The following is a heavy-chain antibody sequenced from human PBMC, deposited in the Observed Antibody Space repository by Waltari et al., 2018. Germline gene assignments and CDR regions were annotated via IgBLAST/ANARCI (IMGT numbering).Heavy chain of an antibody. Sequence: EVKLVESGGGLVHPGGSLRLSCVASGIAVSDTHMSWVRQAPGKGLEGGSIMYPPGSAYNADSVEGRFTISRDISKNMVHLQMNRLRLEDSATYYCATARDEHTAMVYFDNWGQGTLVSVSS. V-gene: IGHV3-66*02. D-gene: IGHD5-18*01. CDR1: GIAVSDTH. CDR3: ATARDEHTAMVYFDN. J-gene: IGHJ4*02. CDR2: MYPPGSA.